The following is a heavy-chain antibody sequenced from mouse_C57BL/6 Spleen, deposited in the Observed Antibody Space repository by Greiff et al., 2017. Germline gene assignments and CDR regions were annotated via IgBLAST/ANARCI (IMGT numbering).Heavy chain of an antibody. CDR3: ARRHYGSSDDFDY. CDR1: GYAFSSSW. CDR2: IYPGDGDT. J-gene: IGHJ2*01. V-gene: IGHV1-82*01. D-gene: IGHD1-1*01. Sequence: QVQLQQSGPELVQPGASVKISCKASGYAFSSSWMNWVKQRPGKGLEWIGRIYPGDGDTNYNGKFKGKATLTADKSSSTAYMQLSSLTSEDSAVYFCARRHYGSSDDFDYWGQGTTLTVSS.